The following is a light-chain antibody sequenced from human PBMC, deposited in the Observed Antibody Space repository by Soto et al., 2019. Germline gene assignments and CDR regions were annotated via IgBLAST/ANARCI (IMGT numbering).Light chain of an antibody. CDR2: GSS. J-gene: IGKJ5*01. CDR1: ESVRSN. Sequence: EIVMTQSPATLSVPPGDRATLSCRASESVRSNLAWYQQKHGQAPRLLIHGSSIRAADIPARFSGSGSGTQFSLVISTVQSEYFALYYCQQYDDWPTITFGQGTRLE. V-gene: IGKV3-15*01. CDR3: QQYDDWPTIT.